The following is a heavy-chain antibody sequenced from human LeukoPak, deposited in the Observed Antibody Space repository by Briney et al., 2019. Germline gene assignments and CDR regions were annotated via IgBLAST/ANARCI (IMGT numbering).Heavy chain of an antibody. CDR1: GGSISSYY. J-gene: IGHJ5*02. Sequence: PSETLSLTCTVSGGSISSYYWSWIRQPAGKGLEWIGEINHSGSTNYNPSLKSRVTISVDTSKNQFSLKLSSVTAADTAVYYCARRGPYCSSTSCRWGYNWFDPWGQGTLVTVSS. CDR3: ARRGPYCSSTSCRWGYNWFDP. D-gene: IGHD2-2*01. CDR2: INHSGST. V-gene: IGHV4-34*01.